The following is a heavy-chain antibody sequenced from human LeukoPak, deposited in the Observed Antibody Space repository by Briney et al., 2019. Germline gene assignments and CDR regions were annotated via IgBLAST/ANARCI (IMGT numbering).Heavy chain of an antibody. CDR1: GYTFTGYY. D-gene: IGHD6-13*01. CDR3: ARVSSWHMNVEAFDI. CDR2: INPNSGGT. J-gene: IGHJ3*02. Sequence: GASVKVSYKASGYTFTGYYMHWVRQAPGQGLEWMGWINPNSGGTNYAQKFQGRVTMTRDTSISTAYMELSRLRSDDTAVYYCARVSSWHMNVEAFDIWGQGTLVTVSS. V-gene: IGHV1-2*02.